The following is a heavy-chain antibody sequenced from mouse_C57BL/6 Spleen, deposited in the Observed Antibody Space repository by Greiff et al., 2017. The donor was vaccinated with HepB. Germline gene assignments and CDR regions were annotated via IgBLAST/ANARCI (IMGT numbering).Heavy chain of an antibody. D-gene: IGHD3-2*02. V-gene: IGHV1-64*01. Sequence: VQLQQPGAELVKPGASVKLSCKASGYTFTSYWMHWVKQRPGQGLEWIGMIHPNSGSTNYNEKFKSKATLTVDKSSSTAYMQLSSLTSEDSAVYYCASAGGSGLAWFAYWGQGTLVTVSA. CDR2: IHPNSGST. J-gene: IGHJ3*01. CDR3: ASAGGSGLAWFAY. CDR1: GYTFTSYW.